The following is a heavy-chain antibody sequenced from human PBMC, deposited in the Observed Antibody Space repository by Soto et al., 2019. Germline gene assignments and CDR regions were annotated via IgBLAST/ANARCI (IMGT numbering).Heavy chain of an antibody. D-gene: IGHD2-15*01. Sequence: QVQLVESGGGVVQPGRSLRLSCVASGFTFSNNGIHWVRQAPGKGLEWVAVISSDGSKKYYADSVKGRFTISRDNSKNPLYLRMNSLRAEDTAVYYCAMDLYGGSSRFDYWGQGTLVTVSS. CDR1: GFTFSNNG. J-gene: IGHJ4*02. CDR2: ISSDGSKK. V-gene: IGHV3-30*03. CDR3: AMDLYGGSSRFDY.